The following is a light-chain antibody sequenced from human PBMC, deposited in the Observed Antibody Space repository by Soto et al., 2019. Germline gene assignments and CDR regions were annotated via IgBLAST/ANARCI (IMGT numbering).Light chain of an antibody. Sequence: DFQLTQSPSSLSASVGDRVTITCRTSESISGYLSWYQQKAGQPPKLLIFAASSLQNGVSSRFSGRGSGTEYTLTISSLQADDFATYYCHQSYISPPAFGQGTKVEIQ. CDR2: AAS. CDR1: ESISGY. CDR3: HQSYISPPA. J-gene: IGKJ1*01. V-gene: IGKV1-39*01.